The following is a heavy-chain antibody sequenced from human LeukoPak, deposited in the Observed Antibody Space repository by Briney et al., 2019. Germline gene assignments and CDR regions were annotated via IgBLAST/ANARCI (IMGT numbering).Heavy chain of an antibody. CDR1: GFTFSSYA. J-gene: IGHJ4*02. D-gene: IGHD2-15*01. CDR2: ISGSGGST. CDR3: AKGVCSGGSCPLDY. Sequence: GGSLRLSCAASGFTFSSYAMSWVRQAPGKGPEWVSAISGSGGSTYYADSVKGRFTISRDNSKNTLYLQMNSLRAEDTAVYYCAKGVCSGGSCPLDYWGQGTLVTVSS. V-gene: IGHV3-23*01.